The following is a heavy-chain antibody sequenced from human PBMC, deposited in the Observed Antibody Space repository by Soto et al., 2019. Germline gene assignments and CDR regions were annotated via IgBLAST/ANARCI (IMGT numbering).Heavy chain of an antibody. Sequence: SETLSLTCTVSGGSISSGGYYWTWIRQHPGKGLEWIGYIYYSGGTCYNPSLKSRVTISVDTSKNQFSLKLSSVTAADTAVYYCAASCVGCGGFNYYGMDVWGQGTTVT. CDR2: IYYSGGT. CDR3: AASCVGCGGFNYYGMDV. J-gene: IGHJ6*02. V-gene: IGHV4-31*03. D-gene: IGHD2-21*01. CDR1: GGSISSGGYY.